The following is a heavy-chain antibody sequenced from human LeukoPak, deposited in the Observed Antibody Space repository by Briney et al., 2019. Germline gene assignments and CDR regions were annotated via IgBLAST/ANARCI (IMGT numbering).Heavy chain of an antibody. J-gene: IGHJ4*02. D-gene: IGHD1-26*01. V-gene: IGHV4-4*07. CDR2: IYTTGST. CDR1: GGSISSYY. Sequence: SETLSLTCTVSGGSISSYYWSWIRQPAGKGLEWIGRIYTTGSTNYTPSLKSRVTVSVDTSKNQFTLKLSSVTAADTAVYYCARGGKVGPTPFDYWGQGTLVTVSS. CDR3: ARGGKVGPTPFDY.